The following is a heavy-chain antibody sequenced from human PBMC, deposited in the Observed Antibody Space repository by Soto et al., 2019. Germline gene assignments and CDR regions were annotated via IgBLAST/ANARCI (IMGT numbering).Heavy chain of an antibody. CDR1: GFTFSSYA. CDR2: ISGSGGST. V-gene: IGHV3-23*01. D-gene: IGHD3-10*01. Sequence: GGSLRLSCAASGFTFSSYAMSWVRQAPGKGLEWVSAISGSGGSTYYADSVKGRFTISRDNSKNTLYLQMNSLRAEDTAVYYCAKPLQDYYGSGSYRDNWFDPWGQGTLVTVSS. CDR3: AKPLQDYYGSGSYRDNWFDP. J-gene: IGHJ5*02.